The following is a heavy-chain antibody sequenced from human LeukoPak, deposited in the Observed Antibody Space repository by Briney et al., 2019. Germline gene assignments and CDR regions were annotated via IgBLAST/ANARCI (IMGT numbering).Heavy chain of an antibody. D-gene: IGHD2-15*01. Sequence: ASVKVSCKASGYTFTGYYIHWVRQAPGQGLEWMGRINPNSGVTNYAQKLQGRVTMTTDTSTSTAYMELRSLRSDDTAVYYCARFGAGYCSGGSCSNFDYWGQGTLVTVSS. CDR2: INPNSGVT. J-gene: IGHJ4*02. CDR3: ARFGAGYCSGGSCSNFDY. V-gene: IGHV1-2*06. CDR1: GYTFTGYY.